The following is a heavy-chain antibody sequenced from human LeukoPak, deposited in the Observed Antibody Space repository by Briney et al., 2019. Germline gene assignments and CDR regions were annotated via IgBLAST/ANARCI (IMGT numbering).Heavy chain of an antibody. Sequence: GASVKVSCKASGYTFSNYAVHWVRQAPGQSLEWMGWVIPGYGNTKYSQKFQGRVTISRDTSANAVYMELSSLRSEDTAVYYCARDDGSTWLLDYWGLGTLVTVSS. CDR2: VIPGYGNT. J-gene: IGHJ4*02. D-gene: IGHD6-13*01. V-gene: IGHV1-3*01. CDR3: ARDDGSTWLLDY. CDR1: GYTFSNYA.